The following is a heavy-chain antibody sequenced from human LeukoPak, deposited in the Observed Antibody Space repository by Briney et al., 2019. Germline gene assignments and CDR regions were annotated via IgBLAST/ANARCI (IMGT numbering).Heavy chain of an antibody. CDR2: ISGSGGST. CDR1: GFTFSSYA. J-gene: IGHJ4*02. Sequence: GGSLRLSCAASGFTFSSYAMSWVRQAPGKGLEWVSAISGSGGSTYYADSVKGRFTISRDNSKNTLYLQMNSLRAEDTAVYYCAKAPDITMVRGVIVFYFDYWGQGTLVTVSS. V-gene: IGHV3-23*01. D-gene: IGHD3-10*01. CDR3: AKAPDITMVRGVIVFYFDY.